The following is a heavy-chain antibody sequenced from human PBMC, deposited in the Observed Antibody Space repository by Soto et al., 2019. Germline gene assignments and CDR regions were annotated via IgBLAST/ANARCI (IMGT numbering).Heavy chain of an antibody. CDR2: INPSGGST. CDR3: ARDTTVTTFDY. CDR1: GYTFTSYY. J-gene: IGHJ4*02. D-gene: IGHD4-17*01. Sequence: QVQLVQSGAEVKKPGASVKVSCKASGYTFTSYYMHWVRQAPGQGLEWMGIINPSGGSTSYAQKLQGRVTMNRDTSTSTVYKELSSLTSEDTAVYYCARDTTVTTFDYWGQGTLVTVSS. V-gene: IGHV1-46*01.